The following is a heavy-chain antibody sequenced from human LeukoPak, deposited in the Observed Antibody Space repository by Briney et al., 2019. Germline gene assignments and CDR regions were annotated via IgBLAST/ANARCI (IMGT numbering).Heavy chain of an antibody. CDR2: ISAYNGNT. J-gene: IGHJ4*02. Sequence: ASVKVSCKASGYTFSTYGISWVRQAPGQGLEWMGWISAYNGNTNYAQKFQGRVTMTTDTSTNTAYMELKSLRPDDTAVYFCVRDPDYWGQGTLVTVSS. V-gene: IGHV1-18*01. CDR1: GYTFSTYG. CDR3: VRDPDY.